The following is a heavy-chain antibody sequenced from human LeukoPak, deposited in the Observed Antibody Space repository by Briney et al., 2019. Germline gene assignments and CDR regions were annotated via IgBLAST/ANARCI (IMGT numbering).Heavy chain of an antibody. V-gene: IGHV3-30*14. J-gene: IGHJ6*03. CDR2: ISYDGSNK. CDR1: GFIFSNYA. Sequence: QPGGSLRLSCAASGFIFSNYAMHWARQAPGKGLEWVAVISYDGSNKYYADSVKGRFTISRDNAKNTLYLQMGSLRAEDMAVYYCARGRYFHYYMDVWGKGTTVTVSS. D-gene: IGHD3-9*01. CDR3: ARGRYFHYYMDV.